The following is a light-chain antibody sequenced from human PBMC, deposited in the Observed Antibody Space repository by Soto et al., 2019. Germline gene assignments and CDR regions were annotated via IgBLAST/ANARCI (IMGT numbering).Light chain of an antibody. J-gene: IGKJ5*01. V-gene: IGKV1-5*03. CDR3: QQYYNFPT. CDR2: KAS. Sequence: DIQMTQSPSTLPASVGDRVTITCRASQNINNWLAWYQQKPGKGPSLLIYKASNLESGVSSRFSGSGSGTEFTLTISSLQPDDIGTYYCQQYYNFPTFGQGTRLEIK. CDR1: QNINNW.